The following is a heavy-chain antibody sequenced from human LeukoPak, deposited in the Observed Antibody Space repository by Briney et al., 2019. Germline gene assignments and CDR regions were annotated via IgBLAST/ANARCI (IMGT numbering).Heavy chain of an antibody. CDR3: SKRGPNTGWHFFDH. CDR2: INEVGNDR. CDR1: RFTFNNYA. V-gene: IGHV3-23*01. J-gene: IGHJ5*02. Sequence: SGGTLRLSCAVSRFTFNNYAMSWVPQTPARGLEWGTSINEVGNDRNYVDSVRGRFTVSRDNSKNTLYLQLNSLRAEDTALYYCSKRGPNTGWHFFDHWGPGTLVTVS. D-gene: IGHD6-19*01.